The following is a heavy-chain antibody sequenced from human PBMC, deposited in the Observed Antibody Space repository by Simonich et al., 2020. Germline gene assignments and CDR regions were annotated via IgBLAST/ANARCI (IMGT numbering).Heavy chain of an antibody. Sequence: EVQLVESGGGLVQPGGSLRLSCAASGFTFSSYSMNWVRQAPGKGLEWVSYISSSSITIYYADSVKGRFTISRDNAKNSLYLQMNSLRAEDTAVYYCARDSSYYAFDIWGQGTMVTASS. CDR2: ISSSSITI. J-gene: IGHJ3*02. V-gene: IGHV3-48*01. CDR1: GFTFSSYS. CDR3: ARDSSYYAFDI. D-gene: IGHD5-12*01.